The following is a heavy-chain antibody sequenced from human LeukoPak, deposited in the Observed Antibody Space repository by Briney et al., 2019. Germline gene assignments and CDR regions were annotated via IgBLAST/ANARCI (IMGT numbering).Heavy chain of an antibody. CDR2: IYYSGST. CDR1: GGSISSYY. Sequence: PSETLSLTCTVSGGSISSYYWSWIRQPPGKGLEWIGYIYYSGSTNYNPSLKSRVTISVDTSKNQFSLKLSSVTAADTAVYYCARDCSSTSCYWSYYYYMDVWGKGTTVAVSS. CDR3: ARDCSSTSCYWSYYYYMDV. D-gene: IGHD2-2*01. J-gene: IGHJ6*03. V-gene: IGHV4-59*12.